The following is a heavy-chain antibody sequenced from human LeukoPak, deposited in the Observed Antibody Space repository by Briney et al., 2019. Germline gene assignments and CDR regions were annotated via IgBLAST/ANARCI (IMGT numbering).Heavy chain of an antibody. CDR2: IYYSGST. CDR1: GGSIRSSSYY. Sequence: SETLCLTCTVSGGSIRSSSYYWGWIRQPPGKGLEWIGSIYYSGSTYHNPSLKSRVTVSVDTSRNQFSLQLSSVTAADTAVYYCTRQIAAGGIDPWGQGTLVTVSS. CDR3: TRQIAAGGIDP. D-gene: IGHD6-13*01. J-gene: IGHJ5*02. V-gene: IGHV4-39*01.